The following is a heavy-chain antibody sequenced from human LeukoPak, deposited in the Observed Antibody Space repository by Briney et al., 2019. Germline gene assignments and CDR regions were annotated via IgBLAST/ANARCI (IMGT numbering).Heavy chain of an antibody. Sequence: EASVKVSCKASGYTFTSCDINWVRQATGQGLEWMGWMNPNSGNTGYGQSFRGRITMTRDISIGTAYMELSNLTSEDTAIYYCTRGSSGRRDNWGQGTLVTVSA. V-gene: IGHV1-8*01. CDR3: TRGSSGRRDN. CDR1: GYTFTSCD. D-gene: IGHD6-19*01. CDR2: MNPNSGNT. J-gene: IGHJ4*02.